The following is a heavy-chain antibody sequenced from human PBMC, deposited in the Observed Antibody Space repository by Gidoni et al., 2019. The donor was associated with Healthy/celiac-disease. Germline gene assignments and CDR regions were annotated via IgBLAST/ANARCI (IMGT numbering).Heavy chain of an antibody. CDR1: AGTFSSYA. CDR3: ARSGGYFDWLSSQGAFDY. J-gene: IGHJ4*02. Sequence: QVQLVQSGAAVKKPGSSVKVSCKASAGTFSSYAISWVRQAPGQGLEWMGGIIPIFGTANYAQKFQGRVTITADESTSIAYMELSSLRSEDTAVYYCARSGGYFDWLSSQGAFDYWGQGTLVTVSS. D-gene: IGHD3-9*01. CDR2: IIPIFGTA. V-gene: IGHV1-69*01.